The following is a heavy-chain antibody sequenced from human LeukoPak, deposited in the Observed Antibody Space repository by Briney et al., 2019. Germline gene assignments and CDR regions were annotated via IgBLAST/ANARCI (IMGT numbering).Heavy chain of an antibody. J-gene: IGHJ3*02. Sequence: SETLSLTCTVSGGSMSPYYWNWIRQAPGKGLEWIGYVFYSGNTYYNPSLRGRVTISIDTSKSQLSLNLSSVTAADTAVYYCARDPEVGAAPHGAFDIWGQGTMVTVSS. CDR1: GGSMSPYY. V-gene: IGHV4-59*01. D-gene: IGHD1-26*01. CDR3: ARDPEVGAAPHGAFDI. CDR2: VFYSGNT.